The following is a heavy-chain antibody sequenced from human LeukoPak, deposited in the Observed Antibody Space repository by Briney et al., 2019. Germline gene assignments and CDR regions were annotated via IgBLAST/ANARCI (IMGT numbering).Heavy chain of an antibody. V-gene: IGHV1-69*05. Sequence: ASVKVSCKASGFTVTNYHMHWVRQAPGQGLEWMGGIIPIFGTANYAQKFQGRVTITTDESTSTAYMELSSLRSEDTAVYYCARNLGVATSYFDYWGQGTLVTVSS. J-gene: IGHJ4*02. CDR1: GFTVTNYH. CDR3: ARNLGVATSYFDY. D-gene: IGHD5-12*01. CDR2: IIPIFGTA.